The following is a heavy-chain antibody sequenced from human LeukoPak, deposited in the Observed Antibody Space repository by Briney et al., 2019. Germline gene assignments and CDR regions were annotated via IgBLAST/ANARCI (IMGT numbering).Heavy chain of an antibody. Sequence: PGGSLRLSCAASGFTFSTSAMNWVRQAPGKGLEWVSSINNVRSHIYYADLVRGRFAISRDNANNVLYLQMNSLRAEDTAVYYCARDPTYYLRYGYFDSWGQGTLVTVSS. CDR2: INNVRSHI. J-gene: IGHJ4*02. CDR3: ARDPTYYLRYGYFDS. D-gene: IGHD1-26*01. V-gene: IGHV3-21*06. CDR1: GFTFSTSA.